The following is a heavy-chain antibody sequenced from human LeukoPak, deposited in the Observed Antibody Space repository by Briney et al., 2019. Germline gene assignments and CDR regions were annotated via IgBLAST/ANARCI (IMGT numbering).Heavy chain of an antibody. CDR3: ARVCDYESGKYNWFDP. CDR1: GGSFSGYY. Sequence: SETLSLTCAVYGGSFSGYYWSWIRQHPGKGLEWIGYIYYSGSTYYNPSLKSRVTISVDTSKNQFSLKLSSVTAADTAVYYCARVCDYESGKYNWFDPWGQGTLVTVSS. CDR2: IYYSGST. V-gene: IGHV4-31*11. J-gene: IGHJ5*02. D-gene: IGHD4-17*01.